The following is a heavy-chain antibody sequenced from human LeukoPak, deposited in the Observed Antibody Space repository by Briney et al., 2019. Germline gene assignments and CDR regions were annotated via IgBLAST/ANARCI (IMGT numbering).Heavy chain of an antibody. CDR2: IWYDASGQ. CDR1: GFSFSTYG. V-gene: IGHV3-33*01. CDR3: ARDSLYDDNGYYHYFDY. D-gene: IGHD3-22*01. J-gene: IGHJ4*02. Sequence: GGSLRLACAASGFSFSTYGMHWVRQAPGKGLEWVAMIWYDASGQHYADSVKGRFTISRDTSKNTLYLQMNSLRAEDTAVYFCARDSLYDDNGYYHYFDYWGRGTLVTVSS.